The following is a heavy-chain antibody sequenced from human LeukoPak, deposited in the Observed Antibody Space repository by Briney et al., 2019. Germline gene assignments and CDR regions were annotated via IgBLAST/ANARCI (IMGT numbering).Heavy chain of an antibody. Sequence: GGSLRLSCAASGGTFSSYSMNWVRQPPGKGLEWVSPISSSSSYIYYADSVEGRVTISRDNAKNSLYLQMNRLRAEDTAVYYCARGQSIVVVVAAPFDYWGQGTLVTVSS. CDR2: ISSSSSYI. CDR3: ARGQSIVVVVAAPFDY. V-gene: IGHV3-21*03. D-gene: IGHD2-15*01. CDR1: GGTFSSYS. J-gene: IGHJ4*02.